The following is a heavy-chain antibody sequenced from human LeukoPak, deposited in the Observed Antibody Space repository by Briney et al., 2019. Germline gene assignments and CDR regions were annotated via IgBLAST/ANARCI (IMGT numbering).Heavy chain of an antibody. V-gene: IGHV3-48*01. CDR2: ISSSSSTI. CDR3: ARGRVGATDNFDY. J-gene: IGHJ4*02. D-gene: IGHD1-26*01. CDR1: GFTFSSYS. Sequence: PGGSLRLSCAASGFTFSSYSMNWVRQAPGKGLEWVSYISSSSSTIYYADSVKGRFTISRDNAKNSLYLQMNSLRAEDTAVYYCARGRVGATDNFDYWGQGTLVTVSS.